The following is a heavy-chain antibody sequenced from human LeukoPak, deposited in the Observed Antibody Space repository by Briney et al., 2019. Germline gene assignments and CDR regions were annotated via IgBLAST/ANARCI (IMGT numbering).Heavy chain of an antibody. Sequence: GRSLRLSCAASGFTFSGYGMHGVRQAPGKGLEWVAVIWYDGSNKYYADSVKGRFTISRDNSKSTLYLQMNSLRAEDTAVYYCAREERIAVAGTYYYYGMDVWGQGTTVTVSS. D-gene: IGHD6-19*01. CDR2: IWYDGSNK. J-gene: IGHJ6*02. V-gene: IGHV3-33*01. CDR1: GFTFSGYG. CDR3: AREERIAVAGTYYYYGMDV.